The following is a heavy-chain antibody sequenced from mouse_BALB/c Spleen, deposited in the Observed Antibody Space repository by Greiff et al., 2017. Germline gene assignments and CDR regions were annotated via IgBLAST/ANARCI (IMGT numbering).Heavy chain of an antibody. CDR3: AREGNYDYDGNYFDY. D-gene: IGHD2-4*01. J-gene: IGHJ2*01. V-gene: IGHV1-63*02. CDR1: GYTFTNYW. CDR2: IYPGGGYT. Sequence: VKLMESGAELVRPGTSVKISCKASGYTFTNYWLGWVKQRPGHGLEWIGDIYPGGGYTNYNEKFKGKATLTADTSSSTAYMQLSSLTSEDSAVYFCAREGNYDYDGNYFDYWGQGTTLTVSS.